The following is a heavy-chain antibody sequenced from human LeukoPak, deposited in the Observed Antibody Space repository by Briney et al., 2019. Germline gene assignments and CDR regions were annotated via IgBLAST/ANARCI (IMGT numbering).Heavy chain of an antibody. CDR3: ARRSSGYSRLDDAFDI. CDR1: GGTFSSYA. J-gene: IGHJ3*02. CDR2: IIPIFGTA. Sequence: SVKVSCKASGGTFSSYAISWVRQAPGQGLEWMGGIIPIFGTANYAQKFQGGVTITTDESTSTAYMELSSLRSEDTAVYYCARRSSGYSRLDDAFDIWGQGTMVTVSS. D-gene: IGHD3-22*01. V-gene: IGHV1-69*05.